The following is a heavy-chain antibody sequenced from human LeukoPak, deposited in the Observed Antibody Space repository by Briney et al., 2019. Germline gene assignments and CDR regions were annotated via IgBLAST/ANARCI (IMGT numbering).Heavy chain of an antibody. V-gene: IGHV3-7*01. CDR3: ARDSSETDIDY. J-gene: IGHJ4*02. Sequence: GGSLRLSCVASGFSFSRYWMSWVRQAPGKGLEWVANIKEDGSEQYYADSLKGRFTISRDNVKNSLYLHINSLRAADTAVYYCARDSSETDIDYGGKGTLVTVS. CDR1: GFSFSRYW. CDR2: IKEDGSEQ. D-gene: IGHD1-14*01.